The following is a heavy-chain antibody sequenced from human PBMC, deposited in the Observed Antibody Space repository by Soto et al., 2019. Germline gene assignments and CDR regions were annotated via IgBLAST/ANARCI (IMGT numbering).Heavy chain of an antibody. Sequence: GGSLRLSCAASGFTFSSYAMHWVRQAPGKGLEWVAVISYDGSNKYYADSVKGRFTISRDNSKNTLYLQMNSLRAEDTAVYYCASGRGTYYDFWSGPDFDYWGQGTLVTVSS. CDR1: GFTFSSYA. V-gene: IGHV3-30-3*01. CDR2: ISYDGSNK. CDR3: ASGRGTYYDFWSGPDFDY. J-gene: IGHJ4*02. D-gene: IGHD3-3*01.